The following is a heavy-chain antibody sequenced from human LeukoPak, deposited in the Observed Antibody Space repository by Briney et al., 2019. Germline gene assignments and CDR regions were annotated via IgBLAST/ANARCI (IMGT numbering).Heavy chain of an antibody. J-gene: IGHJ4*02. CDR3: ARPLSGYSSSLGY. V-gene: IGHV3-48*04. D-gene: IGHD6-6*01. CDR1: GFTFSSYS. CDR2: ISSSSSTI. Sequence: GGSLRLSCAASGFTFSSYSMLWVRQAPGKGLEWVSYISSSSSTIYYADSVKGRFTISRDNAKNSLYLQMNSLRAEDTAVYYCARPLSGYSSSLGYWGQGTLVTVSS.